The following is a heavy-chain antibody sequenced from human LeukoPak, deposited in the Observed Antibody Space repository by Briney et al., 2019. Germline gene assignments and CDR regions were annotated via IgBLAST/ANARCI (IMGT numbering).Heavy chain of an antibody. J-gene: IGHJ4*02. Sequence: KPSETLSLTCTVSGGSVSSTEFSWGWIRQPPGKGLQWVGNLYYSGSTSYHPSLNSRVTMSVDTSKNQFSLKMTSVTAADTAVYYCARLSKGRYFDYIFDYWGQGSLVTVSS. CDR1: GGSVSSTEFS. D-gene: IGHD3-9*01. CDR3: ARLSKGRYFDYIFDY. CDR2: LYYSGST. V-gene: IGHV4-39*01.